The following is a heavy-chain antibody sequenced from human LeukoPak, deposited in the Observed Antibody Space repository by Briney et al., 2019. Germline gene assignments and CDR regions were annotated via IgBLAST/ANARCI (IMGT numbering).Heavy chain of an antibody. Sequence: AGGSLRLSCAASGFTFSSYGMHWVRQAPGKGLEWVAVIWNDGRNKCYADSVKGRFTISRDNSKNTLYLQMNSLRAEDTAVYYCARDQHDRYFDYWGQGTLVTVSS. V-gene: IGHV3-33*01. CDR3: ARDQHDRYFDY. CDR2: IWNDGRNK. CDR1: GFTFSSYG. J-gene: IGHJ4*02.